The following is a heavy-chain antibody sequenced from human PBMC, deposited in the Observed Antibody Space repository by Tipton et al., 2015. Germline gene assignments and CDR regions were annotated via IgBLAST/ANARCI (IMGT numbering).Heavy chain of an antibody. CDR3: ARTDYSDDWYFDL. V-gene: IGHV4-59*01. D-gene: IGHD4-11*01. Sequence: PGLVKPSETLSLTCTVSGGSISSYYWSWIRQPPGKGLEWIGYIYYSGSTNYNPSLKSRVTISVDTSKNQFSLKLSSVTAADTAVYYCARTDYSDDWYFDLWGRGTLVTVSA. CDR2: IYYSGST. CDR1: GGSISSYY. J-gene: IGHJ2*01.